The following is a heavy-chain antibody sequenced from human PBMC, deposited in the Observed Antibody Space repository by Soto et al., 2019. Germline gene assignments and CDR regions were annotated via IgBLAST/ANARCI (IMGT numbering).Heavy chain of an antibody. CDR3: ARTGYSSGWYKAAFDI. D-gene: IGHD6-19*01. J-gene: IGHJ3*02. CDR1: GGSFSGYY. CDR2: INHSGST. Sequence: SESLSLTCAVYGGSFSGYYWSWIRQPPGKGLEWIGEINHSGSTNYNPSLKSRITISVDTSKNQFSLKLSSVTAADTAVYYCARTGYSSGWYKAAFDIWGQGTMVTVSS. V-gene: IGHV4-34*01.